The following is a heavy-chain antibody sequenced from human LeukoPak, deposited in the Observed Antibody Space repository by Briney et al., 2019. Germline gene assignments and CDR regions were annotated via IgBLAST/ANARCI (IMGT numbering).Heavy chain of an antibody. CDR2: IYYSGST. Sequence: SETLSLTCTVSGGSISSYYWSWIRQPPGKGLEWIGYIYYSGSTYYNPSLKSRVTISVDRSKNQFSLKLSSVTAADTAVYYCAKVSSPQYYYYYYMDVWGKGTTVTVSS. CDR3: AKVSSPQYYYYYYMDV. CDR1: GGSISSYY. J-gene: IGHJ6*03. V-gene: IGHV4-59*12.